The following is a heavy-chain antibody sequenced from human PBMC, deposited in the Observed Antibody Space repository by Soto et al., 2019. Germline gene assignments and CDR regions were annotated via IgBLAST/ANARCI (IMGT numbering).Heavy chain of an antibody. CDR1: GFSLSNGKVG. Sequence: KESGPVVVKPTETLTLTCTVSGFSLSNGKVGVSWIRQPPGKALEWLAHIFSNDEKSYRTSLKSRLTISEDTSKSQVVLTMTNVDPVDTATYYCARILFGRSVAGGYFYMDVWGKGTTVTVSS. J-gene: IGHJ6*03. CDR2: IFSNDEK. D-gene: IGHD6-19*01. CDR3: ARILFGRSVAGGYFYMDV. V-gene: IGHV2-26*01.